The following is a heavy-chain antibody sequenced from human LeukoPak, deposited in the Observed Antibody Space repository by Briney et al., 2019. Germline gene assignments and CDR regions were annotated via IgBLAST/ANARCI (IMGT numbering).Heavy chain of an antibody. V-gene: IGHV3-7*01. J-gene: IGHJ4*02. Sequence: GGSLRLSCAASGFTFSGSWMDWVRQAPGKGLEWVANINQDGSETYYVDSAKGRFTISRDNAKNSLYLQLDSLRVEDTAMYYCTKALDFWGQGTLVTVSS. CDR2: INQDGSET. CDR1: GFTFSGSW. CDR3: TKALDF.